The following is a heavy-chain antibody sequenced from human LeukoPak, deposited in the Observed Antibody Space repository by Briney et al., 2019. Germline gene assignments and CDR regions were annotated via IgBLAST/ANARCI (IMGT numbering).Heavy chain of an antibody. CDR1: GFTVSSND. J-gene: IGHJ4*02. V-gene: IGHV3-66*01. D-gene: IGHD1-26*01. CDR3: ARYSGTFSNSYFDC. CDR2: IYSGRST. Sequence: GVLRLSCAASGFTVSSNDMSWVRQAPGKGLEWVSLIYSGRSTYYADSVKGRFIISRDNSKNTLYLQMNSLRAEDTAVYYCARYSGTFSNSYFDCWGQGTLVTVSS.